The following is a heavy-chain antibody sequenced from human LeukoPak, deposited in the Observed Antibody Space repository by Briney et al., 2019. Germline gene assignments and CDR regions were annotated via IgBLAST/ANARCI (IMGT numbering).Heavy chain of an antibody. V-gene: IGHV3-7*01. Sequence: GGSLRLSCAASGFTFSSYWMSWVRQAPGKGLEWVANIKQDGSEKYYVDSVKGRFTISRDNAKNSLYLQMNSLRAEDTAVYYCAKAQRDFVVVVAATRDYYYYGMDVWGQGTTVTVSS. D-gene: IGHD2-15*01. CDR1: GFTFSSYW. CDR2: IKQDGSEK. J-gene: IGHJ6*02. CDR3: AKAQRDFVVVVAATRDYYYYGMDV.